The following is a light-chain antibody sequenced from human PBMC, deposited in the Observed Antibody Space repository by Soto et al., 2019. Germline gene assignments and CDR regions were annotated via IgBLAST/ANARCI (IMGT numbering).Light chain of an antibody. CDR1: QNIDVY. CDR2: AAS. CDR3: QQSYSTPFT. Sequence: DIQMTQSPSSLSASVGDRVTIACRASQNIDVYLNWFQQEPGKAPKLLIYAASTLQSGVPSRFSGSGSGTEFTLTIGSLQPEDFATYFCQQSYSTPFTFGPGTKVDIK. J-gene: IGKJ3*01. V-gene: IGKV1-39*01.